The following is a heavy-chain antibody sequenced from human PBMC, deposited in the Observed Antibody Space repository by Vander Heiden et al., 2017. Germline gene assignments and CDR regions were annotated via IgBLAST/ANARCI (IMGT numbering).Heavy chain of an antibody. D-gene: IGHD4-17*01. CDR3: AKEMTTVVTSGGVFEY. J-gene: IGHJ4*02. CDR1: GFIFSTYG. Sequence: QVQLVASGGGVVQPGRSLRLSCAASGFIFSTYGMNWVRQAPGKGLEWVAVISYHGSHKYYADSVKGRFTISRDNSKNTLYLQMNSLRAEDTAVYYCAKEMTTVVTSGGVFEYWGQGTLVTVSS. V-gene: IGHV3-30*18. CDR2: ISYHGSHK.